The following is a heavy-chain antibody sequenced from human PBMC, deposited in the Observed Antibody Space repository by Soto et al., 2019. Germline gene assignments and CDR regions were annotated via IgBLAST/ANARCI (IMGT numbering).Heavy chain of an antibody. V-gene: IGHV4-59*01. J-gene: IGHJ2*01. CDR2: ISYSGTT. CDR3: ARERVIPGTRNLNRKPWYFEL. D-gene: IGHD3-10*01. Sequence: QLQLQESGPGLVRPSETLSLTCTVSGGSISNYYWTWIRQPPGKGLEWMGYISYSGTTNYNPSRKRRVTISLDTSKTQVSLELNSVTAADTALFYCARERVIPGTRNLNRKPWYFELWCRGTLVTVSS. CDR1: GGSISNYY.